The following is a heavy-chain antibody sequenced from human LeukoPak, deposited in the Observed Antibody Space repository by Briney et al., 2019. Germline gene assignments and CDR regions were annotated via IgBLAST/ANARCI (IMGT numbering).Heavy chain of an antibody. V-gene: IGHV3-30*04. CDR2: ISYDGSNK. CDR3: ARSRSGGSLLGY. CDR1: GFTFSSYA. Sequence: GGSLRLSCAASGFTFSSYAMHWVRQAPGKGLEWVAVISYDGSNKYYADSVKGRFTISRDNSKNTLYLQMNSLRAEDTAVYYCARSRSGGSLLGYWGQGTLVTVSS. J-gene: IGHJ4*02. D-gene: IGHD2-15*01.